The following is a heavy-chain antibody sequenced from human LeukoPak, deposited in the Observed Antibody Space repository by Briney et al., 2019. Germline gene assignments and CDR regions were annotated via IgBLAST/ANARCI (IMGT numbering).Heavy chain of an antibody. D-gene: IGHD6-13*01. J-gene: IGHJ3*02. CDR1: GFTVSSNY. Sequence: GGSLRLSCAASGFTVSSNYMSWVRQAPGKGLEWVSVIYSGGSTYYADSVKGRFTISRDNAKNSLYLQMNSLRAEDTAVYYCARAAFVEQQLVLDAFDIWGQGTMVTVSS. CDR3: ARAAFVEQQLVLDAFDI. CDR2: IYSGGST. V-gene: IGHV3-66*01.